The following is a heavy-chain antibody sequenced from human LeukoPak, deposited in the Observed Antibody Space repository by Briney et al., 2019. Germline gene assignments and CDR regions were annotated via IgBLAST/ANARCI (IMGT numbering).Heavy chain of an antibody. V-gene: IGHV3-21*01. Sequence: GGSLRLSCAASGFTFSSYSMNWVRQAPGKGLEWVSSISSSSSYIYYADSVKGRFTISRGNAKNSLYLQMNSLRAEDTAVYYCAAVDTAMVTIGYWGQGTLVTVSS. CDR3: AAVDTAMVTIGY. CDR1: GFTFSSYS. J-gene: IGHJ4*02. D-gene: IGHD5-18*01. CDR2: ISSSSSYI.